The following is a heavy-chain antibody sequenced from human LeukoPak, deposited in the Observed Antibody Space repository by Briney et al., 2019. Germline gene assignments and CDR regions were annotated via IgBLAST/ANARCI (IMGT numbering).Heavy chain of an antibody. V-gene: IGHV1-2*02. CDR2: INPNSGGP. D-gene: IGHD2-2*01. CDR1: GYTFTGYY. Sequence: ASVKVSCKASGYTFTGYYMHWVRQAPGQGLEWMGWINPNSGGPKYAQKFQGRVTMTRDMSISTAYMELSRLRSDDTAVYYCARDVRHKYCSSASCYRGWFDPWGQGTLVTVSS. J-gene: IGHJ5*02. CDR3: ARDVRHKYCSSASCYRGWFDP.